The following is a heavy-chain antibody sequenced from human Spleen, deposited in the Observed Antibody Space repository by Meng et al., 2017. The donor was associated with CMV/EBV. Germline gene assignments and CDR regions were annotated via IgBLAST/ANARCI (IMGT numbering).Heavy chain of an antibody. Sequence: SVKVSCKASGGTFSSYAISWVRQAPGQGLEWMGRIIPIFGTANYAQKFQARVTFTADKSTSTGYMELSSLGSDDTAVYYCARDNDWGPDYWGQGTLVTVSS. V-gene: IGHV1-69*06. D-gene: IGHD3-9*01. CDR1: GGTFSSYA. CDR2: IIPIFGTA. CDR3: ARDNDWGPDY. J-gene: IGHJ4*02.